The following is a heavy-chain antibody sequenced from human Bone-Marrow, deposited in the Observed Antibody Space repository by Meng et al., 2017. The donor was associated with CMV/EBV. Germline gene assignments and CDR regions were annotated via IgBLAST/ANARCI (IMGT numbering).Heavy chain of an antibody. CDR3: AVIAAAGPVDY. CDR2: IRYDGSNK. D-gene: IGHD6-13*01. CDR1: GFTVSSYG. J-gene: IGHJ4*02. V-gene: IGHV3-30*02. Sequence: VELVESGGGVVQPGGSLRLYCAASGFTVSSYGMHWVRQAPGKGLEWVAFIRYDGSNKYYADSVKGRFTISRDNSKNTLYLQMNSLRAEDTAVYYCAVIAAAGPVDYWGQGTLVTVSS.